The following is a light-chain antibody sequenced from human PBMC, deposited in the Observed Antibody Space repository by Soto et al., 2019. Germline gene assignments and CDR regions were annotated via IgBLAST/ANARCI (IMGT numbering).Light chain of an antibody. Sequence: DIVMTQSPDSLAVSLGERATINCKSSQSLSYSSNNKNYLAWYQQKPGHPPKLLIYWASTRESGVPDRFSGSGSGTDFTLTISSLQAEDVAVYSCQQYYSTPQTFGQGTKVEIK. CDR3: QQYYSTPQT. V-gene: IGKV4-1*01. CDR2: WAS. J-gene: IGKJ1*01. CDR1: QSLSYSSNNKNY.